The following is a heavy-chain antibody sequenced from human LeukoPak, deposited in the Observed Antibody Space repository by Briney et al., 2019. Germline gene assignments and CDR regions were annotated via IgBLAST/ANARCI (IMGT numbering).Heavy chain of an antibody. CDR3: AISITFRPNLYYFDY. Sequence: ASVKVSCKASGYTFTSNGVSWVRQAPGQGLEWMGWISVYNGNTNYAQKLQGRVTMTTDTSTSTAYMELRSLRSDDTAVYYCAISITFRPNLYYFDYWGQGTLVTVSS. D-gene: IGHD6-6*01. J-gene: IGHJ4*02. CDR2: ISVYNGNT. V-gene: IGHV1-18*01. CDR1: GYTFTSNG.